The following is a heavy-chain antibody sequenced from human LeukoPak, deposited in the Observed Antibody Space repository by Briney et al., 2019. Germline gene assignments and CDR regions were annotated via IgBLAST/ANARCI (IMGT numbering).Heavy chain of an antibody. Sequence: GGSLRLSCVASGCTFSSYAMSWVRQAPGKGLEWVSGISGSGGSTYYADSVKGRFTISRDNSKITLYLQMNSLRAEDTATYYCAVEDCSSISCYFFWGQGTLLTVSS. CDR3: AVEDCSSISCYFF. CDR1: GCTFSSYA. D-gene: IGHD2-2*01. J-gene: IGHJ4*02. CDR2: ISGSGGST. V-gene: IGHV3-23*01.